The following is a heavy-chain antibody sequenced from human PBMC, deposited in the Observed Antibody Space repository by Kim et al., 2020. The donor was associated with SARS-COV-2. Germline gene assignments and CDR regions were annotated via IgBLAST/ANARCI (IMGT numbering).Heavy chain of an antibody. CDR2: ETS. CDR3: ARDRPLRD. Sequence: ETSNYNPSLKSRVTSSVDTSTTQFSLQLSSVTAADTAVYYCARDRPLRDWGQGTLVTVSS. V-gene: IGHV4-59*01. J-gene: IGHJ4*02.